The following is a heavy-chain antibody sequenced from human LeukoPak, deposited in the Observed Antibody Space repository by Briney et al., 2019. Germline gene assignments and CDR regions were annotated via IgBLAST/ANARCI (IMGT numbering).Heavy chain of an antibody. J-gene: IGHJ4*02. CDR1: GGSFGGYY. Sequence: PSETLSLTCAVYGGSFGGYYWSWIRQPPGKGLEWIGEINHSGSTNYNPSLKSRVTISVDTSKNQFSLKLSSVTAADTAVYYCATHYCSGGSCYYYFDYWGQGTLVTVSS. D-gene: IGHD2-15*01. CDR2: INHSGST. V-gene: IGHV4-34*01. CDR3: ATHYCSGGSCYYYFDY.